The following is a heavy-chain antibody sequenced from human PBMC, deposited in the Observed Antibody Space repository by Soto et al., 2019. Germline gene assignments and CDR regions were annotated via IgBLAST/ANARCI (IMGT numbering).Heavy chain of an antibody. D-gene: IGHD3-16*01. Sequence: TGGSLRLSCAASGFTFSNYAMNWVRQTPGKGLEWVSAISGSGDITYYADSVKGRFTISRDNSKNTLYLQMNSLRGEDTAVYYCAKCYDYIWGRYDSYYFDYWGQGTLVTVSS. CDR1: GFTFSNYA. CDR3: AKCYDYIWGRYDSYYFDY. J-gene: IGHJ4*02. V-gene: IGHV3-23*01. CDR2: ISGSGDIT.